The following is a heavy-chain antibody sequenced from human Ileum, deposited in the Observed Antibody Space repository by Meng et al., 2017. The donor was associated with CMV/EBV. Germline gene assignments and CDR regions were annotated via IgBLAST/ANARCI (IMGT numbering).Heavy chain of an antibody. Sequence: SETLSLTCTVSGGSVNSDSHFWTWIRQPPGKGLEWIGYNLYGGTTKYNPSLKSRVSIAVDTSKNEFSLKLNSVTAADTTVYYCATNFWCGYLSDFWGQGTLVTVSS. D-gene: IGHD3-3*01. V-gene: IGHV4-61*01. J-gene: IGHJ4*02. CDR1: GGSVNSDSHF. CDR3: ATNFWCGYLSDF. CDR2: NLYGGTT.